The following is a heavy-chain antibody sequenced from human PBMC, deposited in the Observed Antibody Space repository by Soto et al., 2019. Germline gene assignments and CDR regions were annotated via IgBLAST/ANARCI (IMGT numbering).Heavy chain of an antibody. CDR2: INPSGGST. D-gene: IGHD3-10*01. V-gene: IGHV1-46*01. CDR3: ARSVGFHYGSGSLPSPFDY. CDR1: GYTFTSYY. J-gene: IGHJ4*02. Sequence: ASVKVSCKASGYTFTSYYMHWVRQVPGQGLEWMGIINPSGGSTSYAQKFQGRVTMTRDTSASTAYMELSSLRSEDTAVYYCARSVGFHYGSGSLPSPFDYWGQGTLVTVSS.